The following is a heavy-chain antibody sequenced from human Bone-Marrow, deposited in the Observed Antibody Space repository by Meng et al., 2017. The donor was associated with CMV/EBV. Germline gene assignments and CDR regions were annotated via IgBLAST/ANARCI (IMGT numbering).Heavy chain of an antibody. J-gene: IGHJ4*02. CDR2: ISSSSSYI. CDR1: GFTLSSYS. CDR3: ARAGSGGYFDY. Sequence: GESLKISCAASGFTLSSYSMNWVRQAPGKGLEWVSSISSSSSYIYYADSVKGRFTISRDNAKKSLYLQMNSLRAEDTAVYYCARAGSGGYFDYWGQGTLVTVSS. D-gene: IGHD1-26*01. V-gene: IGHV3-21*01.